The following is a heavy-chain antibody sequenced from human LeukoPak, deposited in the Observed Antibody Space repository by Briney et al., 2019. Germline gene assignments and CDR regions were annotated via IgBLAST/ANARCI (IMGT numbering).Heavy chain of an antibody. Sequence: SETLSLTCSVSGGSISSYYWSWVRQPPGKGLEWIGYMSYSGSTNYSPSLKRRVTISLDTSKNQFSLKLTSVTTADTAVYYCARVGDYNDLVYWGQGTLVTVSS. J-gene: IGHJ4*02. V-gene: IGHV4-59*01. CDR2: MSYSGST. D-gene: IGHD4-11*01. CDR1: GGSISSYY. CDR3: ARVGDYNDLVY.